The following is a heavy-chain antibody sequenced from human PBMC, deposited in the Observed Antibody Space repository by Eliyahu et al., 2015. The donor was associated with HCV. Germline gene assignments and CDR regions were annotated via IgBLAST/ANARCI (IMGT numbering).Heavy chain of an antibody. D-gene: IGHD2-15*01. CDR2: IYTSGSA. Sequence: QVQLQESGPGLVKPSQTLSLTCTVSGGSISSGSYYWSWIRQPAGKGLEWIGRIYTSGSANSNPSLKSRVTISVDTSKNQFSLKLSSVTAADTAVYYCARDGGRDWGQGTLVTVSS. CDR3: ARDGGRD. CDR1: GGSISSGSYY. V-gene: IGHV4-61*02. J-gene: IGHJ4*02.